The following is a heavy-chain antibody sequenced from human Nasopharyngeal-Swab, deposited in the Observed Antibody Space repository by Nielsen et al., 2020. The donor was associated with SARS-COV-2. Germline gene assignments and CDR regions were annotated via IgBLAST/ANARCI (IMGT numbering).Heavy chain of an antibody. D-gene: IGHD2-2*01. V-gene: IGHV4-4*07. CDR1: GGSINNYY. CDR3: ARHAPPVYYYYMDV. J-gene: IGHJ6*03. CDR2: IYFSGST. Sequence: SETLSLTCSVSGGSINNYYWSWIRQPAGKGLEWIGRIYFSGSTNYNPSLKSRVTMSVDMSKKQFSLRLSSLTAADTAVYYCARHAPPVYYYYMDVWGKGTTVTVSS.